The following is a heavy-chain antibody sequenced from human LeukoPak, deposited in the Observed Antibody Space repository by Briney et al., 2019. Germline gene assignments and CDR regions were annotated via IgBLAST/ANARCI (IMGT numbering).Heavy chain of an antibody. CDR1: GFTVSSNY. CDR2: IVNSGGST. V-gene: IGHV3-23*01. Sequence: GGSLRLSCAASGFTVSSNYMSWVRQAPGKGPEWVSAIVNSGGSTYYADSVMGRFTISRDNSKNTLYLQMNSLRAEDTAVYYCAKHYDSSGYYYVNWGQGTLVTVSS. J-gene: IGHJ4*02. D-gene: IGHD3-22*01. CDR3: AKHYDSSGYYYVN.